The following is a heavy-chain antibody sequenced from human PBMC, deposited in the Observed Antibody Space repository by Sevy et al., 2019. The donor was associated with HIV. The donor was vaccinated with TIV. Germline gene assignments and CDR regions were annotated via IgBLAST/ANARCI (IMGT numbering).Heavy chain of an antibody. CDR2: VDPQHGET. J-gene: IGHJ5*02. CDR3: ATVGLRYLSGSSSYRGDWFDP. CDR1: GYTLTKLS. Sequence: ASVKVSCKVSGYTLTKLSMNWVRQAPGKGLEWMGHVDPQHGETIYAERFQGRVTITADTSIDTGYMELSRLTSEDTAVYYCATVGLRYLSGSSSYRGDWFDPWGQGTLVTVSS. D-gene: IGHD3-9*01. V-gene: IGHV1-24*01.